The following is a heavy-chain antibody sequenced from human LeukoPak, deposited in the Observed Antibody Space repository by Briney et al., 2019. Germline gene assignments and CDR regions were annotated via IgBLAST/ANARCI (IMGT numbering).Heavy chain of an antibody. D-gene: IGHD3-3*01. J-gene: IGHJ5*02. CDR3: ARGPEIVVAGTTFGEYRWFHP. CDR1: GDTLSNYP. V-gene: IGHV1-69*01. CDR2: ILPMFGTA. Sequence: SVKVSCKTSGDTLSNYPVSWVRQAPGQGLEWMGGILPMFGTAHYAEKFQGRVAISADDSTSTVFMEVRSLKSEDTAVYYCARGPEIVVAGTTFGEYRWFHPWGQGTLLIVSS.